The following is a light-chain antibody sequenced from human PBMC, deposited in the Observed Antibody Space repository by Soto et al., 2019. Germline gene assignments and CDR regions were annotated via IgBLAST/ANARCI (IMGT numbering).Light chain of an antibody. CDR3: QQYGSSPLT. V-gene: IGKV3-20*01. CDR1: QSVNSNY. J-gene: IGKJ4*01. Sequence: EMVMTQSPAILSVSPGESATLSCRASQSVNSNYLAWYQQHPGQPPRLLTYGASIRATGIPDGFSGSGSGTDFTLTISRLEPEDFAVYYCQQYGSSPLTFGGGTKVDIK. CDR2: GAS.